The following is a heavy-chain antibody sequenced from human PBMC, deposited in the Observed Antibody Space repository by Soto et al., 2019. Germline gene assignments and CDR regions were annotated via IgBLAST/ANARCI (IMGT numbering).Heavy chain of an antibody. J-gene: IGHJ6*02. V-gene: IGHV1-58*01. Sequence: SVKVSCKASGFTFTSSAVQWVRQARGQRLEWIGWIVVGSGNTNYAQKFQERVTITRDMSTSTAYMELSSLRSEDTAVYYCAADTPMKYCSGGSCYPWGSYYYYYGMDVWGQGTTVTVSS. D-gene: IGHD2-15*01. CDR2: IVVGSGNT. CDR3: AADTPMKYCSGGSCYPWGSYYYYYGMDV. CDR1: GFTFTSSA.